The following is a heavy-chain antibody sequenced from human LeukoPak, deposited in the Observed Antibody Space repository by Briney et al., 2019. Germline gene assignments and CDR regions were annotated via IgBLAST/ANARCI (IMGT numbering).Heavy chain of an antibody. J-gene: IGHJ4*02. CDR2: IYSGGAI. D-gene: IGHD1-14*01. Sequence: GGSLILSCVASGFAVGSNYMSWVPKAPGKGLEWVSLIYSGGAIRYADSVKGRITISRDSSKNTLFLQMNDLTVEDTARYYCARRPGNWGQGILVTVSS. CDR1: GFAVGSNY. V-gene: IGHV3-53*01. CDR3: ARRPGN.